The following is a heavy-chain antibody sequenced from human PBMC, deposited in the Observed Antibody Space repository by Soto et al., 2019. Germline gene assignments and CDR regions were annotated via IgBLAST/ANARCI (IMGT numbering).Heavy chain of an antibody. CDR2: IYYSGST. Sequence: SETLSLTCTVSGGSISSSSYYWGWIRQPPGKGLEWIGSIYYSGSTYYNPSLKSRVTISVDTSKNQFSLKLSSVTAADTAVYDCARRSMVYGWFAPWGQGTLVTVSS. CDR1: GGSISSSSYY. J-gene: IGHJ5*02. D-gene: IGHD2-8*01. CDR3: ARRSMVYGWFAP. V-gene: IGHV4-39*01.